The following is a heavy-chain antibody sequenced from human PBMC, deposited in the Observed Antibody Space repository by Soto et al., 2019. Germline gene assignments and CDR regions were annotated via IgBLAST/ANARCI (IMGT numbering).Heavy chain of an antibody. D-gene: IGHD1-26*01. J-gene: IGHJ4*02. CDR1: GGSSSSYY. CDR2: IYYSGST. V-gene: IGHV4-59*01. CDR3: ARVGVGATNPTFVDY. Sequence: QVQLQESGPGLVKPSETLSLTCTVSGGSSSSYYWRWIRQPPGKGLEWIGYIYYSGSTNYNPSLKSRVTISVDTSKNQFSLKLSAVTAADTAVYYCARVGVGATNPTFVDYWGQGTLVTVSS.